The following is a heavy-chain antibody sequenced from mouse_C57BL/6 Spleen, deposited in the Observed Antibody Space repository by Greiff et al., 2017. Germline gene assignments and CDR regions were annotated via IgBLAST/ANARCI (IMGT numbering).Heavy chain of an antibody. V-gene: IGHV1-52*01. Sequence: QVQLQQPGAELVRPGSSVKLSCKASGYTFTSYWMHWVKQRPIQGLEWIGNIDPSDSETHYNQKFKDKATLTVDKSSSTAYMQLSSLTSEDSAVYYCARLTTVRYYAMDYWGQGTSVTVSS. CDR3: ARLTTVRYYAMDY. D-gene: IGHD1-1*01. CDR2: IDPSDSET. CDR1: GYTFTSYW. J-gene: IGHJ4*01.